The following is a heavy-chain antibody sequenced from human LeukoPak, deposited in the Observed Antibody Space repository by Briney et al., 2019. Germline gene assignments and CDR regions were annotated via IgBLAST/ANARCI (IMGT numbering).Heavy chain of an antibody. Sequence: PSETLSLTCTVSSGSISNYYWSWIRLPAGKGLEWIGRIYTSGSTNYNPSLKSRVTMSVDTSKNQFSLRLSSVTAADTAVYYCAMNSAFPYFDYWGQGTLVTVSS. CDR3: AMNSAFPYFDY. D-gene: IGHD1/OR15-1a*01. CDR1: SGSISNYY. CDR2: IYTSGST. V-gene: IGHV4-4*07. J-gene: IGHJ4*02.